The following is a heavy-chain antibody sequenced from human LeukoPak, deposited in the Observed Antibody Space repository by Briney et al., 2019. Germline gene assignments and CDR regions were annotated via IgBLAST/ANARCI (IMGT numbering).Heavy chain of an antibody. J-gene: IGHJ4*02. D-gene: IGHD5-18*01. CDR2: INHSGST. Sequence: SETLSLTCAVYGGSFSGYYWSWIRQPPGKGLEWIGEINHSGSTNYNPSLKSRVTISVDTSKNQFSLKLSSVTAADTAVYYCAQSGYSYGYVYWGQGTLVTVPS. CDR1: GGSFSGYY. CDR3: AQSGYSYGYVY. V-gene: IGHV4-34*01.